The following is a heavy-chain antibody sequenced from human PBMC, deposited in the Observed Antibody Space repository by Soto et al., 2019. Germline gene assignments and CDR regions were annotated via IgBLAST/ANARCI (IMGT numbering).Heavy chain of an antibody. D-gene: IGHD2-15*01. CDR1: GYTFTNHG. CDR2: INPYNAKV. V-gene: IGHV1-18*04. CDR3: ARNRVAGIWCDAFDL. Sequence: QVQLVQSGAEVKKPGASVKVSCKTSGYTFTNHGINWVRQSPGQGLEWMGWINPYNAKVNYAQKLQGRVTMTTDTSTSAAYMDLRSLTSDVTAVYYCARNRVAGIWCDAFDLWGQGTMVSVSS. J-gene: IGHJ3*01.